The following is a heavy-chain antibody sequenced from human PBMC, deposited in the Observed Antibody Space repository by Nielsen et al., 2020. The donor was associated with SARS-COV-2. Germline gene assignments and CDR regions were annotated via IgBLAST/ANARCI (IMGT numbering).Heavy chain of an antibody. CDR2: IIPIFGTA. V-gene: IGHV1-18*04. J-gene: IGHJ5*02. D-gene: IGHD6-13*01. Sequence: ASVKVSCKASGYTFTSYGISWVRQAPGQGLEWMGGIIPIFGTANYAQKLQGRVTMTTDTSTSTAYMELRSLRSDDTAVYYCARPAAGTGWFDPWGQGTLVTVSS. CDR3: ARPAAGTGWFDP. CDR1: GYTFTSYG.